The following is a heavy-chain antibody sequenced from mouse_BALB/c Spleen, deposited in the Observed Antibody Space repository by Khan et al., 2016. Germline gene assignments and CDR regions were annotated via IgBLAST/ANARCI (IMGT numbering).Heavy chain of an antibody. CDR2: IAPGSGST. V-gene: IGHV1S41*01. Sequence: DLVKPGASVKLSCKASGYTFTSYWINWIKQRPGQGLEWIGRIAPGSGSTYYNEMFKGKATLTVDTSSSTAYIQLSSLSSEDSAVYFCARRGGNYYFDYWGQGTTLTVSS. CDR3: ARRGGNYYFDY. J-gene: IGHJ2*01. CDR1: GYTFTSYW. D-gene: IGHD2-1*01.